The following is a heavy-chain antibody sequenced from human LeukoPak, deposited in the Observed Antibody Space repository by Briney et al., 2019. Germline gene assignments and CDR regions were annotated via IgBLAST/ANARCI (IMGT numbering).Heavy chain of an antibody. J-gene: IGHJ2*01. Sequence: LGESLQISCKASGYSFTSYWIAWVRQMPGKGLECMGIIYPGDSDTRYSPSFQGQVTISADKSISTAYLQWSSLKASDTAVYYCARHRYFDLWGRGTLVTVSS. CDR3: ARHRYFDL. CDR2: IYPGDSDT. V-gene: IGHV5-51*01. CDR1: GYSFTSYW.